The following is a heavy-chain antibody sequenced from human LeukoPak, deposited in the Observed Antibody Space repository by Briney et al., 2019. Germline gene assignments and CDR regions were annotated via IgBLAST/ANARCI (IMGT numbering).Heavy chain of an antibody. J-gene: IGHJ3*02. CDR1: GYTFTGYY. Sequence: ASVKVSCKASGYTFTGYYMHWVRQAPGQGLEWMGWINPNSGGTNYAQKFQGRVTMTRDTSISTAYMELSRLRSDDTAVYYCARGFAGYCSSTSCPYDAFDIWGQGTMVTVSS. D-gene: IGHD2-2*01. V-gene: IGHV1-2*02. CDR3: ARGFAGYCSSTSCPYDAFDI. CDR2: INPNSGGT.